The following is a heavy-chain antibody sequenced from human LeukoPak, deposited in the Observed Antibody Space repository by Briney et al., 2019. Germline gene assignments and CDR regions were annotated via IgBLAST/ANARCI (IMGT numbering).Heavy chain of an antibody. J-gene: IGHJ3*02. V-gene: IGHV4-59*01. D-gene: IGHD1-26*01. CDR3: AREGARWEPSFSAFDI. Sequence: SSETLSLTCTVSGGSISGYYWSWIRQPPGKGLEWIGYIYYSRSTSYNPSLKSRVTISVDTSKNQFSLKLSSVTAADTAVYYCAREGARWEPSFSAFDIWGQGTMVTVSS. CDR2: IYYSRST. CDR1: GGSISGYY.